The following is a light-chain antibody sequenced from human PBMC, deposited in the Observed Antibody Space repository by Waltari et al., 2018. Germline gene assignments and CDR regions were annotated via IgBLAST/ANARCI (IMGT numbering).Light chain of an antibody. Sequence: DIWLTQFPSHLSASVGDRLTITCRASQDVQKYLNWYQQKPGKAPKLLIYAGSSLQSGVPSRFSGSGFGTDFTLTITSLQPEDFGSYYCQQSYSPPPITFGQGTRLEIK. CDR1: QDVQKY. CDR2: AGS. CDR3: QQSYSPPPIT. V-gene: IGKV1-39*01. J-gene: IGKJ5*01.